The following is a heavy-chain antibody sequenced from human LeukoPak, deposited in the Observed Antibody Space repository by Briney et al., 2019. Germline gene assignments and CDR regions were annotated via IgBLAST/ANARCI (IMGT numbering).Heavy chain of an antibody. D-gene: IGHD3-22*01. Sequence: GRSLRLSCAASGFTFDDYAMHWFRQAPGKGLEWVSLISGDGGSTYYADSVKGRFTISRDNSKNSLYLQMNSLRTGDTALYYCAKDRPKVVVISAFDIWGQGTMVTVSS. CDR1: GFTFDDYA. J-gene: IGHJ3*02. CDR2: ISGDGGST. V-gene: IGHV3-43*02. CDR3: AKDRPKVVVISAFDI.